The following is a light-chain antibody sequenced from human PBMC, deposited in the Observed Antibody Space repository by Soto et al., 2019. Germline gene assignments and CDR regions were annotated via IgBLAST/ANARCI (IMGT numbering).Light chain of an antibody. V-gene: IGKV1-33*01. CDR1: QDITNY. Sequence: DIQMTQSPSSLSASVGDRVTIPCQASQDITNYLNWYQQKPGKAPQLLIYDASNLATGVPSRVSGSGSWTDFTFTISSLQPEDIETYYCQQYDYLPLTFGEGTKVDIK. J-gene: IGKJ4*01. CDR3: QQYDYLPLT. CDR2: DAS.